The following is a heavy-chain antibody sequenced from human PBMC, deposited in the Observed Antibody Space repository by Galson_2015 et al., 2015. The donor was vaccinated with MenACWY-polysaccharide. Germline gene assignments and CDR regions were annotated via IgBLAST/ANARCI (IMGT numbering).Heavy chain of an antibody. CDR3: AKGRGYSGYDIDY. CDR1: GFTFDDYA. V-gene: IGHV3-9*01. D-gene: IGHD5-12*01. CDR2: IIWNSGSI. J-gene: IGHJ4*01. Sequence: SLRLSCAASGFTFDDYAMRWVRQAPGKGLEWVSHIIWNSGSIGYADSVQGRFTISRDNAKNALYLQMNSLRGEDTAFYYCAKGRGYSGYDIDYWGQGTLVTVSS.